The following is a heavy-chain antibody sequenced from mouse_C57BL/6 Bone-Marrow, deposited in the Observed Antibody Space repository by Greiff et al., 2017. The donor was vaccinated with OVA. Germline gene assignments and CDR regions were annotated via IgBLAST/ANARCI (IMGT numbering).Heavy chain of an antibody. Sequence: QVQLQQPGAELVKPGASVKLSCKASGYTFTSYWMHWVKQRPGQGLEWIGMIHPNSGSTNYNEKFKSKATLTVDKSSSTAYMQLSSLTSEDSAVYYCARRGGYGVTADYFDYWGQGTTLTVSS. CDR2: IHPNSGST. J-gene: IGHJ2*01. CDR3: ARRGGYGVTADYFDY. CDR1: GYTFTSYW. D-gene: IGHD2-2*01. V-gene: IGHV1-64*01.